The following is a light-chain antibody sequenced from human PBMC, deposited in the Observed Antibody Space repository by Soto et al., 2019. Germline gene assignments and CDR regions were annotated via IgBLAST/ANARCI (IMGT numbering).Light chain of an antibody. J-gene: IGKJ5*01. CDR2: YAS. CDR1: QSVSTY. V-gene: IGKV3-11*01. Sequence: EIVLTQYPATLSLSPGDRATLSCRASQSVSTYLDWYQQRPGQAPRLLIDYASYRATDRPPRFSGSGSGTDFTLTISSLEPDEYEVYYCQQLRRWPPTITLDQVKRLDI. CDR3: QQLRRWPPTIT.